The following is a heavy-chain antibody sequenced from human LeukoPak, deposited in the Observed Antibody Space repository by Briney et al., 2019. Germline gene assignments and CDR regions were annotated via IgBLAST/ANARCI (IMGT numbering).Heavy chain of an antibody. D-gene: IGHD5-18*01. V-gene: IGHV4-34*01. CDR1: GGSFSGYY. Sequence: SETLSLTCAVYGGSFSGYYWSRIRQPPGKGLEWIGEINHSGSTNYNPSLKSRVTISVDTSKNQFSLKLSSVTAADTAVYYCARVQGGYSYGYYFDYWGQGTLVTVSS. CDR3: ARVQGGYSYGYYFDY. J-gene: IGHJ4*02. CDR2: INHSGST.